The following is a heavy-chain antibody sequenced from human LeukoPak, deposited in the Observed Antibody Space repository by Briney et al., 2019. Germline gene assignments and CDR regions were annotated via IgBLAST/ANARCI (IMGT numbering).Heavy chain of an antibody. CDR2: IIPIFGTA. CDR1: GGTFSSYA. J-gene: IGHJ4*02. Sequence: ASVKVSCKASGGTFSSYAISWVRQAPGQGLEWMGGIIPIFGTANYAQKFQGRVTITADKSTSTAYMELSSLRSEDTAVYYCARVRESGYDFDYWGQGTLVIVSS. V-gene: IGHV1-69*06. D-gene: IGHD5-12*01. CDR3: ARVRESGYDFDY.